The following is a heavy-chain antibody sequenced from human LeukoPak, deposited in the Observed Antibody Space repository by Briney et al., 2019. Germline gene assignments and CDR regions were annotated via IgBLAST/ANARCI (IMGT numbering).Heavy chain of an antibody. CDR1: GYSFINSW. J-gene: IGHJ4*02. V-gene: IGHV5-51*01. Sequence: GESLKISCKSSGYSFINSWIGWVRQMPGKGLEWVGIIYYGDSDTRYSPSFQGQVTISADKAISTAYLRWSSLKASDTAMYYCARHYYYGSGSYSYFDCWGQGTLVTVSS. D-gene: IGHD3-10*01. CDR2: IYYGDSDT. CDR3: ARHYYYGSGSYSYFDC.